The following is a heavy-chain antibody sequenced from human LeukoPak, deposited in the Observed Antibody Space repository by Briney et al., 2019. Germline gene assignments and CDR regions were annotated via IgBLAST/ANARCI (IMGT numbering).Heavy chain of an antibody. V-gene: IGHV3-30*04. J-gene: IGHJ4*02. CDR3: ANGGYTSSWYVVDY. D-gene: IGHD6-13*01. CDR2: ISYDGSNK. Sequence: PGGSLRLSCAASGFTFSGSAMHWVRQAPGKGLEWVAVISYDGSNKYYADSVKGRFTISRDNSKNTLYLQMSSLRPEDTAVYYCANGGYTSSWYVVDYWGQGTLVTVSS. CDR1: GFTFSGSA.